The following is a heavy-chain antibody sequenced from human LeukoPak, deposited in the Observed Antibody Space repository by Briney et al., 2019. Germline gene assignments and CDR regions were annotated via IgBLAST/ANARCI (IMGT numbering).Heavy chain of an antibody. CDR1: GFTFSSYS. CDR3: ARKEYSTSYFDY. CDR2: ISSISSYI. D-gene: IGHD6-6*01. Sequence: GWSLTLSCPASGFTFSSYSMKWVRQAPGKGLEWVASISSISSYIHYAASVKDPFTISRDTAKHSLCLQMNSLTAEDTAVYYCARKEYSTSYFDYWGQGALVTVSS. J-gene: IGHJ4*02. V-gene: IGHV3-21*01.